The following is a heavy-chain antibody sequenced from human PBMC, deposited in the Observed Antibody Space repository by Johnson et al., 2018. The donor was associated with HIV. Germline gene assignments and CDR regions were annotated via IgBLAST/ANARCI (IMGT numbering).Heavy chain of an antibody. V-gene: IGHV3-7*02. D-gene: IGHD3-22*01. Sequence: VQLVESGGGLVQPGGSLRLSCAASGFTFSFYCMSWVRQAPGKGLEWVANIKQDGSEKYYVDSVKGRFTISRDNAMQTLYLQMNNLRVEDTAVYYCARGRTTMILGFDIWGQGTMVTVSS. J-gene: IGHJ3*02. CDR1: GFTFSFYC. CDR3: ARGRTTMILGFDI. CDR2: IKQDGSEK.